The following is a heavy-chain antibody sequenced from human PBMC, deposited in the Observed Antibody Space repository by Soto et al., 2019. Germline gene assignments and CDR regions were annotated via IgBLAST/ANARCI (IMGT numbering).Heavy chain of an antibody. J-gene: IGHJ4*02. CDR1: GYTFTSYD. CDR2: MNANSGNT. Sequence: QVQLVQSGAEVKKPGASVKVSCKASGYTFTSYDIRWVRQATGQGLEWMGWMNANSGNTGYAQKFQGRVTMTRDTSISTAYMELSSLRSEDTAVYYCARGRGAAADRGYFDYWGQGTLVTASS. V-gene: IGHV1-8*02. CDR3: ARGRGAAADRGYFDY. D-gene: IGHD6-13*01.